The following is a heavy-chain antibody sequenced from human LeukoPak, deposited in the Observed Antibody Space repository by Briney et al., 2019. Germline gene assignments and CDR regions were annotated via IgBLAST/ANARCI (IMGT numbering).Heavy chain of an antibody. CDR1: GFTFSSYV. V-gene: IGHV3-33*01. Sequence: GGSLRLSCAASGFTFSSYVMHWVRQAPGKGLEWVALIWYDGTNKYYGDSVKGRFTISRDNSKNTLYLQMNSLRAEDTAVYHCARGRFGELSVATFDIWGQGTMVTVSS. J-gene: IGHJ3*02. CDR3: ARGRFGELSVATFDI. D-gene: IGHD3-10*01. CDR2: IWYDGTNK.